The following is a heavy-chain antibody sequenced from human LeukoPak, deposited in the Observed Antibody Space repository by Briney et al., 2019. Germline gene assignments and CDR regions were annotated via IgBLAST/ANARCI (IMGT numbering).Heavy chain of an antibody. CDR3: ARVVVVTNWFDP. J-gene: IGHJ5*02. Sequence: SETLSLTCAVYGGSFSGYYWSWIRQPPGKGLEWIGEINHSGSTNYNPSLKSRVTISVDTSKNQFSLKLSSVTAADTAVYYCARVVVVTNWFDPWGQGTLVTVSS. CDR2: INHSGST. D-gene: IGHD3-22*01. V-gene: IGHV4-34*01. CDR1: GGSFSGYY.